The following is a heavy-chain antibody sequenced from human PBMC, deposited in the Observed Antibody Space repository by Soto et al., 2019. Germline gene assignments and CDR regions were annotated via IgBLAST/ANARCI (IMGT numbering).Heavy chain of an antibody. CDR1: GFPFTSYV. CDR2: ISGGGSTA. J-gene: IGHJ4*02. Sequence: PGGSLRLSCAASGFPFTSYVMSWGRQAPGKGLEWVSGISGGGSTAFYADSVKGRFTISRDNAKNTVVLQMDSLRAEDTAIYYCAKDSNKYSSSLRGRYFDYWGQGTLVTVS. V-gene: IGHV3-23*01. D-gene: IGHD3-22*01. CDR3: AKDSNKYSSSLRGRYFDY.